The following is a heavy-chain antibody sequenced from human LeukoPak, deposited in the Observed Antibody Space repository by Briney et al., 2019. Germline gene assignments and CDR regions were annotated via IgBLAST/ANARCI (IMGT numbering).Heavy chain of an antibody. V-gene: IGHV3-66*04. D-gene: IGHD6-6*01. CDR2: IYSGGST. J-gene: IGHJ4*02. CDR3: ARRSVPGRPGY. Sequence: TGGSLRLSCAASQFYMNWVRQAPGKGLEWVSTIYSGGSTYYADSVKGRFIISRDNSKNTLYLQMNSLRAEDTAVYYCARRSVPGRPGYWGQGTQVTVSS. CDR1: QFY.